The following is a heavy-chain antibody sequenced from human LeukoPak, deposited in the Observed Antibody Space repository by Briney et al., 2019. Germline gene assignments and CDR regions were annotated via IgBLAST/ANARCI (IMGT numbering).Heavy chain of an antibody. CDR1: GGSISSYY. J-gene: IGHJ4*02. D-gene: IGHD3-10*01. Sequence: SETLSLTCTVSGGSISSYYWSWIRQPPGKGLEWIGYIYYSGSTNYNPSLKSRVTISVDTSKNQFSLKLSSVTAADTAVYYCARDYPGTGLGYWGQGTLVTVSS. V-gene: IGHV4-59*12. CDR2: IYYSGST. CDR3: ARDYPGTGLGY.